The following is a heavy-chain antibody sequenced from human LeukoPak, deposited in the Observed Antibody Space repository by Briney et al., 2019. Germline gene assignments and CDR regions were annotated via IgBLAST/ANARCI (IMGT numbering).Heavy chain of an antibody. V-gene: IGHV4-59*08. D-gene: IGHD3-10*01. CDR2: IYYSGST. CDR1: GGSISSYY. CDR3: ARLRFTDYYYYGMDV. J-gene: IGHJ6*02. Sequence: PSGTLSLTCTVSGGSISSYYWGWIRRPPGKGLEWIGYIYYSGSTNYNPSLKSRVTISVDTSKNQFSLKLSSVTAADTAVYYCARLRFTDYYYYGMDVWGQGTTVTVSS.